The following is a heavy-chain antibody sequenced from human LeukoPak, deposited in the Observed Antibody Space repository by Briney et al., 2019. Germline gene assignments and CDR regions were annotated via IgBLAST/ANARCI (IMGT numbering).Heavy chain of an antibody. Sequence: PSETLSLTCTVSGGSISSYYWSWIRQPPGKGLEWIGYIYYSGSTNYNPSLKSRVTISVDTCKNQFSLKLSSVTAADTAVYYCAVGYCSGGSCYGGYYFDYWGQGTLVTVSS. CDR2: IYYSGST. D-gene: IGHD2-15*01. CDR3: AVGYCSGGSCYGGYYFDY. V-gene: IGHV4-59*01. J-gene: IGHJ4*02. CDR1: GGSISSYY.